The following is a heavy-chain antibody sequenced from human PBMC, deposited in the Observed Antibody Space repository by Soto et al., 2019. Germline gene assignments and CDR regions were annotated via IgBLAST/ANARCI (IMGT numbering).Heavy chain of an antibody. D-gene: IGHD6-19*01. CDR1: GYSFTNYW. V-gene: IGHV5-10-1*01. Sequence: GESLKISCQSSGYSFTNYWINWVRQVPGKGLEWMGRIDHSDSYTTFSPSFQGHVTISADMSITTTYLHLSSLQASDTAIYFCATSGGVGSGWDYHFDPWGQGTLVTVSS. J-gene: IGHJ4*01. CDR2: IDHSDSYT. CDR3: ATSGGVGSGWDYHFDP.